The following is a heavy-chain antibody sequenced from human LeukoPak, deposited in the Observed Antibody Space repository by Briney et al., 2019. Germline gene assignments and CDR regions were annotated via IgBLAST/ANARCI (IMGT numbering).Heavy chain of an antibody. V-gene: IGHV3-20*02. CDR3: ARAWIQLWFNWFDP. J-gene: IGHJ5*02. CDR2: INWNGGST. Sequence: GGSLRLSFAASGFTFDDYGMSWVRQAPGKGLEWVFGINWNGGSTGYADSVKGRFTISRDNAKNSLYLQMNSLRAEDTALYHCARAWIQLWFNWFDPWGQGTLVTVSS. D-gene: IGHD5-18*01. CDR1: GFTFDDYG.